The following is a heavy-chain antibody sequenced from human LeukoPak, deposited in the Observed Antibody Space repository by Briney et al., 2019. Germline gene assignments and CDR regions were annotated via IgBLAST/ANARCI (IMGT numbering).Heavy chain of an antibody. CDR1: GFTFSSYA. CDR3: AREWSGSLDY. V-gene: IGHV3-30*04. J-gene: IGHJ4*02. Sequence: PGRSLRLSCAASGFTFSSYAMHWVRQAPGKGLEWVAVISYDGSNKYYADSVKGRFTISRDNSKNTLYLQMNSLRAEDTAVYYCAREWSGSLDYWGQGTLVTVSS. D-gene: IGHD1-26*01. CDR2: ISYDGSNK.